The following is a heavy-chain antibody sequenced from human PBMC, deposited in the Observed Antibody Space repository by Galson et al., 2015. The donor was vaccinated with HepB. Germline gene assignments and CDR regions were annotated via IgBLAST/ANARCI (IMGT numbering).Heavy chain of an antibody. Sequence: SVKVSCKASGGTFSSYTISWVRQAPGQGLEWMGRIIPILGIANYAQKFQGRVTITADKSTSTAYMELSSLRSEDTAVYYCARAWGVVVTATPVVWFDPWGQGTLVTVSS. J-gene: IGHJ5*02. CDR3: ARAWGVVVTATPVVWFDP. V-gene: IGHV1-69*02. D-gene: IGHD2-21*02. CDR1: GGTFSSYT. CDR2: IIPILGIA.